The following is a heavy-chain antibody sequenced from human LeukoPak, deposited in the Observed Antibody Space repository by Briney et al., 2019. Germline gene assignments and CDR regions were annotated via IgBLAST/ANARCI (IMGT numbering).Heavy chain of an antibody. Sequence: PGGSLRPSCAASGFTFSSYAMSWVRQAPGKGLEWVSAISGSGGSTYYADSVKGRFTISRDNSKNTLYLQMNSLRAEDTAVYYCAKAPYGSGRIMDVWGQGTTVTVSS. V-gene: IGHV3-23*01. D-gene: IGHD3-10*01. CDR2: ISGSGGST. CDR3: AKAPYGSGRIMDV. CDR1: GFTFSSYA. J-gene: IGHJ6*02.